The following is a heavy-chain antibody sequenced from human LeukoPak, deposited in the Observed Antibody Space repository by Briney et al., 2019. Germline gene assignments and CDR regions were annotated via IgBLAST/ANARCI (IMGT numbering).Heavy chain of an antibody. Sequence: SETLSLTCTVSGDSISADYYWAWIRQPPGKGLEWVGSIYHIGNAYYNPSLKSRVTISVDTSKNQFSLKLSSVTAADTAVYYCAREGTDRTSWYHWFDPWGQGTLVTVSS. CDR2: IYHIGNA. CDR3: AREGTDRTSWYHWFDP. V-gene: IGHV4-38-2*02. D-gene: IGHD6-13*01. CDR1: GDSISADYY. J-gene: IGHJ5*02.